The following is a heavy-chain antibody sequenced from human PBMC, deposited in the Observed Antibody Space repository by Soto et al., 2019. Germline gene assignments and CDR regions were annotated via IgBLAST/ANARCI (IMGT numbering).Heavy chain of an antibody. CDR3: AIDRRGNYYSIDY. J-gene: IGHJ4*02. CDR2: VNPNIANT. V-gene: IGHV1-2*02. CDR1: GYTFTGYY. Sequence: GASVKVSCKASGYTFTGYYMHWVRQAPGQGLEWMGWVNPNIANTVYAQKFEGRVTMTRDTSISTVYMELSGLTSDDTAVYYCAIDRRGNYYSIDYWGQGALLTVSS. D-gene: IGHD1-26*01.